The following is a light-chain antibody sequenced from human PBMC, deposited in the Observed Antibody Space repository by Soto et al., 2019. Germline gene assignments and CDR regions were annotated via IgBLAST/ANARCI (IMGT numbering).Light chain of an antibody. Sequence: QSVLTQPPSASGSPGQSVAISCTGTSSDVGGYNYVSWYQQHPGKAPKLMIYEVNKRPSGVPDRFSGSKSGNTASLTVSGLAAEDEADYHCSSSAGSSNVFGTGTKVTV. CDR1: SSDVGGYNY. V-gene: IGLV2-8*01. CDR2: EVN. CDR3: SSSAGSSNV. J-gene: IGLJ1*01.